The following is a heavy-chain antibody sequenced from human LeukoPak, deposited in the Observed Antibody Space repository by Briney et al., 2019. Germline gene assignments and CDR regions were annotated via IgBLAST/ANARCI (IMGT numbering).Heavy chain of an antibody. V-gene: IGHV3-48*01. CDR2: IRSGNSTI. Sequence: GGSLRLSCAASGFTFSSYSMNWVRQAPGKGLEWVSYIRSGNSTIYYADSVKGRFTISRDNAKNSLYLQMNSLRAEDTAVYYCARAGGGYMNYFDYWGQGTLVTVSS. D-gene: IGHD3-10*01. CDR3: ARAGGGYMNYFDY. J-gene: IGHJ4*02. CDR1: GFTFSSYS.